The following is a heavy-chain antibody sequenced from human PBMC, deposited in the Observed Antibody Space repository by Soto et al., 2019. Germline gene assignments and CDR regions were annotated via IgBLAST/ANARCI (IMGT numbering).Heavy chain of an antibody. CDR2: IYPGDSDT. V-gene: IGHV5-51*01. Sequence: PGESLKISCKGSGYSFTSYWIGWVRQMPGKGLEWMGIIYPGDSDTRYSPSFQGQVTISADKSISTAYLQWSSLKASDTAMYYCARETGTTPPGAPPVWFDPWGQGTLVTVSS. CDR3: ARETGTTPPGAPPVWFDP. CDR1: GYSFTSYW. D-gene: IGHD1-7*01. J-gene: IGHJ5*02.